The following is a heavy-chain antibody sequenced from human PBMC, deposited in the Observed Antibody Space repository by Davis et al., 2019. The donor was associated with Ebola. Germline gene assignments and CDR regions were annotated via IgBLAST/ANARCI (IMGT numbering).Heavy chain of an antibody. V-gene: IGHV4-61*05. CDR2: LYYSGST. CDR1: GGSISSSSYY. D-gene: IGHD2-2*01. J-gene: IGHJ4*02. Sequence: MPSETLSLTCTVSGGSISSSSYYWSWIRQPPGQGLEWIGYLYYSGSTNYNPSLKSRVTISVDTSKNQFSLKLSSVTAADTAVYYCARHGLVVPAALDYWGQGTLVTVSS. CDR3: ARHGLVVPAALDY.